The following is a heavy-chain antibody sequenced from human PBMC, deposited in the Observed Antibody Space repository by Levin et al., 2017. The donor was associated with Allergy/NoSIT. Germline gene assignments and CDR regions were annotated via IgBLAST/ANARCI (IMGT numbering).Heavy chain of an antibody. Sequence: SPTLSLPCTVSGGSIRSDNWGWIRQPPGKGLEWIGYIYDTGNTNYNPSLKSRVTLSVDTSKNQFSLKLSSVTPADTAVYYCARFVWGSYRGFDYWGQGTLVTVSS. CDR2: IYDTGNT. CDR1: GGSIRSDN. J-gene: IGHJ4*02. V-gene: IGHV4-59*01. D-gene: IGHD3-16*02. CDR3: ARFVWGSYRGFDY.